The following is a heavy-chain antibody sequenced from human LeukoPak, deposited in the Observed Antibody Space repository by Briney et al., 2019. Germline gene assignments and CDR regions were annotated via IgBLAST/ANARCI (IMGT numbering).Heavy chain of an antibody. D-gene: IGHD3-3*01. CDR3: ATYRITIFGPSAFDI. Sequence: SVKVSCKASGGTFSSYAISWVRQAPGQGLEWMGGIIPIFGTANYAQKFQGRVTITTDESTSTAYMELSSLRSEDTAVYYCATYRITIFGPSAFDIWGQGTMVTVSS. J-gene: IGHJ3*02. CDR1: GGTFSSYA. CDR2: IIPIFGTA. V-gene: IGHV1-69*05.